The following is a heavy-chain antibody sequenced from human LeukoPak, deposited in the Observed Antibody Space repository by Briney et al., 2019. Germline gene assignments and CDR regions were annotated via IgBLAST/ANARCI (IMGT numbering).Heavy chain of an antibody. CDR1: GFTFSSYE. D-gene: IGHD4-17*01. V-gene: IGHV3-48*03. J-gene: IGHJ4*02. Sequence: PGGSLRLSCAASGFTFSSYEMNWVRQAPGKGLEWVSYISSSGSTIYYADSVKGRFTISRDNAKNSLYLQMNSLRAEDTAVYYCAKGGMPTGRFENWGQGTLVTVSS. CDR3: AKGGMPTGRFEN. CDR2: ISSSGSTI.